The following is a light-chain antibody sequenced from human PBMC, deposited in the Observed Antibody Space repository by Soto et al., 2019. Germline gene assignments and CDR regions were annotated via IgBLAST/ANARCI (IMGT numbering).Light chain of an antibody. CDR2: DAS. Sequence: EIVLTQSPATLSLSPGERATLSCRASQSVGSYLAWYQQKPGQAPRLLIYDASNRATGVPARFSGSGSGTDFTLTISRLEPEDFAVYYCQQYGSSPATFGQGTKVDI. CDR1: QSVGSY. V-gene: IGKV3-20*01. CDR3: QQYGSSPAT. J-gene: IGKJ1*01.